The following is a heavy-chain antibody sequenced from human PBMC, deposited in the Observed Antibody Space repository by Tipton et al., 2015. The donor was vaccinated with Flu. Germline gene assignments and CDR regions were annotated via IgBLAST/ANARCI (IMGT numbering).Heavy chain of an antibody. D-gene: IGHD1-26*01. V-gene: IGHV6-1*01. CDR2: TYYRSKLSS. CDR1: GDTVSSTIST. Sequence: PGLVKPSQTLSLTCAVSGDTVSSTISTWYWIRQSPSRGLEWLGRTYYRSKLSSDYALSVESRITINPDTSKNQFSLQLNSVTPEDTAVYYCARARGGNYFFDFWGQGTLVIVSS. J-gene: IGHJ4*02. CDR3: ARARGGNYFFDF.